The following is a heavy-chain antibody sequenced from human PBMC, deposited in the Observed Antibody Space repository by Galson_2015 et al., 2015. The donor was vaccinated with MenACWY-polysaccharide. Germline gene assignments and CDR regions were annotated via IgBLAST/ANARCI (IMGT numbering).Heavy chain of an antibody. J-gene: IGHJ4*02. CDR3: ARDSHYNTLDY. D-gene: IGHD1-1*01. CDR1: GFSFSSSW. CDR2: IKEGGSVK. Sequence: SLRLSCAASGFSFSSSWMTWVRQAPGKGLEWVANIKEGGSVKNYVDSVRGRFTISRDNALNSVYLQVDSLRAEDTAVYYCARDSHYNTLDYWGQGTLVAVSS. V-gene: IGHV3-7*01.